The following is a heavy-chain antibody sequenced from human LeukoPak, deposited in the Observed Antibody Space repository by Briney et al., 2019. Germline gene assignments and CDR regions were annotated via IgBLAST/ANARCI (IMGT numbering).Heavy chain of an antibody. CDR2: ISGSGGST. Sequence: GGSLRLSCAASGFTFSSYAMSWVRQAPGKGLEWVSAISGSGGSTYYADSVKGRFTISRDNSKNTLYLQMNSLRAEDTAVYYCAKDNSGRYWGKPMDYWGQGTLVTVSS. CDR1: GFTFSSYA. V-gene: IGHV3-23*01. CDR3: AKDNSGRYWGKPMDY. D-gene: IGHD6-19*01. J-gene: IGHJ4*02.